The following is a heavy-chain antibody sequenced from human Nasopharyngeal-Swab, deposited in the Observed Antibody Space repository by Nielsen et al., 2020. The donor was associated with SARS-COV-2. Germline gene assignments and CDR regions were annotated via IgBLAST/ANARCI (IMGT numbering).Heavy chain of an antibody. CDR2: INHSGST. V-gene: IGHV4-39*07. D-gene: IGHD3-16*02. Sequence: SETLSLTCTLYGGSVSCGSYYWGWLRQPPGKGLEWIGEINHSGSTNYNPSLKSRVTISVDTSKNQFSLKLSSVTAADTAVYYCARAHYDYVWWTYRDYWGQGTLVTVSS. CDR3: ARAHYDYVWWTYRDY. J-gene: IGHJ4*02. CDR1: GGSVSCGSYY.